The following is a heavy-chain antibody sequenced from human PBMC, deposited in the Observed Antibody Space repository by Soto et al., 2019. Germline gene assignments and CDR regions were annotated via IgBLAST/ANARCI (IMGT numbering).Heavy chain of an antibody. V-gene: IGHV4-34*01. J-gene: IGHJ5*02. CDR1: GGSFSGYY. CDR2: INHSGST. Sequence: PSETLSLTCAVYGGSFSGYYWSWIRQPPGKGLEWIGEINHSGSTNYNPSLKSRVTISVDTSKNQFSLKLSSVTAADTAVYYCARALIVVVPAASSLYWFDPWGQGTLVTVSS. CDR3: ARALIVVVPAASSLYWFDP. D-gene: IGHD2-2*01.